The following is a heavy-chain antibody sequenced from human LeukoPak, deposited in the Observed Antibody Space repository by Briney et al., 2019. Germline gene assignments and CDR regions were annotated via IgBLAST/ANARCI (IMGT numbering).Heavy chain of an antibody. V-gene: IGHV3-23*01. CDR1: GFPFSNYA. J-gene: IGHJ4*02. CDR3: AKGLGTSGYHDY. Sequence: PGGSLRLSCAASGFPFSNYAMTWVRQAPGKGLERVSGISDSGDRTYYADSVKGRFTISRDNSKNMLYLQMNSLRVEDTALYYCAKGLGTSGYHDYWGQRTLVTVSS. D-gene: IGHD3-22*01. CDR2: ISDSGDRT.